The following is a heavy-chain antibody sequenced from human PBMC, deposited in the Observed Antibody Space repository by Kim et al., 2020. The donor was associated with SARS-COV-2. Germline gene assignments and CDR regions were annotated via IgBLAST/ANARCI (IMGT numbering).Heavy chain of an antibody. D-gene: IGHD7-27*01. Sequence: GGSLRLSCVASGFTFSNHAMRWVRQAPGKGLQWVSSIAANAASTAYVDSVKGRFTISRDNTKNTLFLQMNGLGAEDTALYYCARDLHWAMDVWGQGTTVTVSS. J-gene: IGHJ6*02. CDR3: ARDLHWAMDV. CDR2: IAANAAST. V-gene: IGHV3-23*01. CDR1: GFTFSNHA.